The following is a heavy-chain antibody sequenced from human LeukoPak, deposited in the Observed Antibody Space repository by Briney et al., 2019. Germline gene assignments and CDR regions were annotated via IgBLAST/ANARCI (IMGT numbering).Heavy chain of an antibody. CDR3: ATDYSNYAYYYYYYGMDV. Sequence: SVKVSCKASGGTFSSYAISWVRQAPGQGLEWMGGIIPIFGTANYAQKFQGRVTITADESTSTAYMELSSLRSEDTAVYYCATDYSNYAYYYYYYGMDVWGQGTTVTVSS. D-gene: IGHD4-11*01. V-gene: IGHV1-69*13. CDR2: IIPIFGTA. CDR1: GGTFSSYA. J-gene: IGHJ6*02.